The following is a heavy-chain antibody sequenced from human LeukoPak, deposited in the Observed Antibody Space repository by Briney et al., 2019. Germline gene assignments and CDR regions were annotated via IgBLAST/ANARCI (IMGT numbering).Heavy chain of an antibody. CDR2: ISSSSSYI. D-gene: IGHD2-2*01. CDR1: GFTFSSYS. Sequence: KTGGSLRLSCAASGFTFSSYSMNWVRQAPGKGLEWVSSISSSSSYIYYADSVKGRFTISRDNAKNSLYLQMNSLRAEDTAVYFCARVNKDIVVVPGAMRDTYYFDYWGQGTLVTVSS. CDR3: ARVNKDIVVVPGAMRDTYYFDY. J-gene: IGHJ4*02. V-gene: IGHV3-21*01.